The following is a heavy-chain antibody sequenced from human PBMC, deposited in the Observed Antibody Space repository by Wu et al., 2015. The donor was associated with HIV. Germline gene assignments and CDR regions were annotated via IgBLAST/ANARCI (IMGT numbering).Heavy chain of an antibody. V-gene: IGHV4-30-4*08. CDR2: IDYSGDT. Sequence: QVQLQESGPGRVEPSQTLSLTCTVSGGSISSSDQYWTWIRQPPGKGPEWLGFIDYSGDTNYNPSLKSRVTISVDKTKNHFSLKLTSVTAADTAMYHCARGRGGTILESWGQGSLVTVSS. CDR3: ARGRGGTILES. CDR1: GGSISSSDQY. J-gene: IGHJ4*02. D-gene: IGHD1-26*01.